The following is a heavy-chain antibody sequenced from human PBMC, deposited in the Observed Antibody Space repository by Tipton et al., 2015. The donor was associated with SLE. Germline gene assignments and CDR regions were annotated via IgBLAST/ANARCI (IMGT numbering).Heavy chain of an antibody. CDR3: ARYLHDSSSGAFDI. Sequence: LSLTCAVSGGSISSGTFYWSWIRQAPGKGLEWVSLLYSGGYTQYADSLKDKFTIFRDNSKNTLYLQMNSLRAEDTAVYFCARYLHDSSSGAFDIWGQGTMVNVSS. V-gene: IGHV3-66*01. J-gene: IGHJ3*02. CDR1: GGSISSGTFY. CDR2: LYSGGYT. D-gene: IGHD6-6*01.